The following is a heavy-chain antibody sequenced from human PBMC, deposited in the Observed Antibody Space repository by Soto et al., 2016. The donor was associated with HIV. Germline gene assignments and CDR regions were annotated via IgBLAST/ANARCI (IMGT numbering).Heavy chain of an antibody. CDR3: AKVGAYYDILTEGGDAFDI. V-gene: IGHV3-23*01. D-gene: IGHD3-9*01. CDR1: GFTFSSYA. CDR2: ISGSGGST. Sequence: EVQLLESGGGLVQPGGSLRLSCAASGFTFSSYAMSWVRQAPGKGLEWVSAISGSGGSTYYADSVKGRFTISRDNSKNTLYLQMNSLRAEDTAVYYCAKVGAYYDILTEGGDAFDIWGQGTMVTVSS. J-gene: IGHJ3*02.